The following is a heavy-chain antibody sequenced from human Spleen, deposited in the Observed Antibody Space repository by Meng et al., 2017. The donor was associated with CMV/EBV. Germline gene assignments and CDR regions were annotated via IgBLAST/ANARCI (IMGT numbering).Heavy chain of an antibody. V-gene: IGHV3-49*04. CDR2: IRSKAYGGTT. D-gene: IGHD2-15*01. Sequence: GESLKISCAASGFTFSNYWMSWVRQAPGKGLEWVGFIRSKAYGGTTEYAASVKGRFTISRDDSKSIAYLQMNSLKTEDTAVYYCTRDIVDYGMDVWGQGTTVTVSS. CDR3: TRDIVDYGMDV. CDR1: GFTFSNYW. J-gene: IGHJ6*02.